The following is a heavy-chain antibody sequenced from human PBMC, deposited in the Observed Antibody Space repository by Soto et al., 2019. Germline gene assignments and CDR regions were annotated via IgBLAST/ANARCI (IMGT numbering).Heavy chain of an antibody. Sequence: SETLSLTCTVSGGSISSSSYYWGWIRQPPGKGLEWIGSIYYSGSTYYNPSLKSRVTISVDTSKNQFSLKLSSVTAADTAVYYCARYVSRGYSYGYWYFDLWGRGTLVTVSS. CDR2: IYYSGST. D-gene: IGHD5-18*01. V-gene: IGHV4-39*01. CDR3: ARYVSRGYSYGYWYFDL. J-gene: IGHJ2*01. CDR1: GGSISSSSYY.